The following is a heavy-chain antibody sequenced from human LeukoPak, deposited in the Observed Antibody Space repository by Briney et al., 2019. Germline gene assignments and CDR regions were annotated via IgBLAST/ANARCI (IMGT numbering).Heavy chain of an antibody. CDR1: GGSISSSSYY. CDR2: IYYSGST. Sequence: TSETLSLTCTVSGGSISSSSYYWGWIRQPPGKGLEWIGSIYYSGSTYYNPSLKSRVTISVDTSKNQFSLKLSSVTAADTAVYYCARDSSSSWYAGLRSYFDYWGQGTLVTVSS. J-gene: IGHJ4*02. CDR3: ARDSSSSWYAGLRSYFDY. D-gene: IGHD6-13*01. V-gene: IGHV4-39*07.